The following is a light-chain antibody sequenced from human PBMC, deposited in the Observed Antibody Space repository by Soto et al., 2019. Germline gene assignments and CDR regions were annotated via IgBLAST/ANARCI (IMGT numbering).Light chain of an antibody. CDR2: GAS. Sequence: DIQMPQSPSSLSASVGDRVTITCQASQDITNYLNWYQQKPGKAPKLLISGASNLETGVPSSFSGSGSGTDFTFTINSLQPEDIATYYCQQYDNLPFTFGPGTKVDIK. CDR3: QQYDNLPFT. J-gene: IGKJ3*01. CDR1: QDITNY. V-gene: IGKV1-33*01.